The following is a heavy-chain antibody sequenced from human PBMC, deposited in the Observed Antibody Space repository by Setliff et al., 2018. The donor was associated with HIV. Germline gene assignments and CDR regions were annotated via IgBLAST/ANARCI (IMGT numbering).Heavy chain of an antibody. CDR2: INPSGGST. Sequence: ASVKVSCKASGYTFTNYYMHWVRQAPGQGLEWMGIINPSGGSTSHAQKFQGRVNMTRDTSTSTVHMEVSSLRSEDTAVYYCARDYGSGSYYPYWGQGTLVTVSS. CDR1: GYTFTNYY. D-gene: IGHD3-10*01. J-gene: IGHJ4*02. CDR3: ARDYGSGSYYPY. V-gene: IGHV1-46*01.